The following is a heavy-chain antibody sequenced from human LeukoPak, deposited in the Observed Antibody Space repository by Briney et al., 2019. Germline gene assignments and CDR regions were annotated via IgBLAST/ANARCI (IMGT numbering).Heavy chain of an antibody. CDR1: GFTFSSYA. D-gene: IGHD2-15*01. CDR2: ISNNGGYT. CDR3: AKQLGYCSDGSCYFPY. J-gene: IGHJ4*02. V-gene: IGHV3-23*01. Sequence: GGSLRLSCAASGFTFSSYAMSWVRQAPGKGLEWVSAISNNGGYTYYADSVQGRFTISRDNSKSTLCLQMNSLRAEDTAIYYCAKQLGYCSDGSCYFPYWGQGTLVTVSS.